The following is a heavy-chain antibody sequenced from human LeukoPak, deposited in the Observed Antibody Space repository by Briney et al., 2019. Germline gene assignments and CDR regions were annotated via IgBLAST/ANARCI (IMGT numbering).Heavy chain of an antibody. CDR3: ARQATVVMANDY. V-gene: IGHV5-51*01. CDR2: IYPGDSDT. Sequence: GESLKISCQASGYTFTSYWIGWVRQMPGKDLEWMGLIYPGDSDTRYSPSFQGQVTVSADKSNSTAYLQWSSLKASDTAMYYCARQATVVMANDYWGQGTLVTVSS. D-gene: IGHD4-23*01. CDR1: GYTFTSYW. J-gene: IGHJ4*02.